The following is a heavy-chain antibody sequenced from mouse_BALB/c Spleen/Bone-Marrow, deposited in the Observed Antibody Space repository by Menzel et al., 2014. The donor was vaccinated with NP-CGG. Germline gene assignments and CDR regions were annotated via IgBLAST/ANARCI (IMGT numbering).Heavy chain of an antibody. Sequence: EVQLVESGGGLVQPGGSLKLSCAASGFTFSSYTMSWVRPTPEKRLEWVAYISNGGGSTYYPDTVKGRFTISRDNAKNTLYLQVSSLKSEDTAMYYCARPNYGNYLWYFDVWGAGTTVTVSS. V-gene: IGHV5-12-2*01. CDR1: GFTFSSYT. CDR2: ISNGGGST. D-gene: IGHD2-1*01. CDR3: ARPNYGNYLWYFDV. J-gene: IGHJ1*01.